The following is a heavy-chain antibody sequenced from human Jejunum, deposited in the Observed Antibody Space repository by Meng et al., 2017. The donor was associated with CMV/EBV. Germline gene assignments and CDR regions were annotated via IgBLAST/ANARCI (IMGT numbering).Heavy chain of an antibody. CDR1: GFDVSRNY. J-gene: IGHJ4*02. Sequence: ASGFDVSRNYKNVSSRARGEGVRGVSLTFNSSSKFYSGSVKGRFIVSRDTSKTTLILQMNTLRADDTAVYFCARRCPCSSSCYDYWGQGTLVTVSS. V-gene: IGHV3-53*01. CDR3: ARRCPCSSSCYDY. D-gene: IGHD2-2*01. CDR2: TFNSSSK.